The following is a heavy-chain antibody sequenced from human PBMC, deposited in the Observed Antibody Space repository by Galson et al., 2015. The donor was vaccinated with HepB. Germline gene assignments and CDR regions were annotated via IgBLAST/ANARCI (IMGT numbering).Heavy chain of an antibody. CDR1: GFTFSSYW. D-gene: IGHD6-19*01. Sequence: SLRLSCAASGFTFSSYWMTWVRQAPGKGLEWVANIKQDGSDKYYVDSVKGRFTISRDNAKNSLYLQMNSLRAEDTAAYYCARGSRAVAGTGGGYWGQGTLVTVSS. V-gene: IGHV3-7*03. CDR3: ARGSRAVAGTGGGY. CDR2: IKQDGSDK. J-gene: IGHJ4*02.